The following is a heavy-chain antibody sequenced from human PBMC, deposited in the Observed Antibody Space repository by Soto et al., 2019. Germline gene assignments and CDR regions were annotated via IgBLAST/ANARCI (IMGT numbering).Heavy chain of an antibody. CDR3: ARELRLGGNYVDY. CDR1: GGSVNSGSYY. D-gene: IGHD3-16*01. J-gene: IGHJ4*02. V-gene: IGHV4-61*01. Sequence: QVHLQESGPGLVKPSETLSLTCAVSGGSVNSGSYYWSWLRQPPGKGLEWIGYIYYSVSTNYNPSLKSRVTISLDTSKSQFSLKLTSVTAADTDVYDCARELRLGGNYVDYWGQGTLVTVS. CDR2: IYYSVST.